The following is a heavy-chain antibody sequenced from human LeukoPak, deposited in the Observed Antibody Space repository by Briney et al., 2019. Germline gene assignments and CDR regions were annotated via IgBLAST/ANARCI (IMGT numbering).Heavy chain of an antibody. J-gene: IGHJ4*02. D-gene: IGHD3-22*01. CDR3: AKDQSSYDSSGYRYFNY. CDR1: GFTFSSSG. CDR2: IRYDGSNK. V-gene: IGHV3-30*02. Sequence: GGSLRLSCAASGFTFSSSGMHWVRQAPGKGLEWVVFIRYDGSNKYYADSVKGRFTISRDNSKNTLYLQMNSLRAEDTAVYYCAKDQSSYDSSGYRYFNYWGQGTLVTFSS.